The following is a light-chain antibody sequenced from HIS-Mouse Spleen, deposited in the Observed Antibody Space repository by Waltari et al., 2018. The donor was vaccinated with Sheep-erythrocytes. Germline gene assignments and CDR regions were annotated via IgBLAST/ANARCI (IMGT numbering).Light chain of an antibody. CDR3: QSADSSVV. CDR2: KDS. CDR1: ALPKQY. Sequence: SYELTQPPSVSVSPGQTARITCSGDALPKQYAYCYQQKPGQAPVLVIYKDSERRSGIPERFSGSSSGTTVTLTISGVQAEDEADYYCQSADSSVVFGGGTKLTVL. V-gene: IGLV3-25*03. J-gene: IGLJ2*01.